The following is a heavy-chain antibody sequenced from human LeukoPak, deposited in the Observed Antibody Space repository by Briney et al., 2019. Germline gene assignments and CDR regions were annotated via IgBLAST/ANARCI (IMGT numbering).Heavy chain of an antibody. CDR2: ISGYTGDT. V-gene: IGHV1-18*01. CDR1: GYTFSNYD. CDR3: ARAGYCGDGGCRGGSAFDV. D-gene: IGHD2-15*01. Sequence: ASVRVSCKTSGYTFSNYDIYWVRQAPGQGLECMGWISGYTGDTKYAQILQGRFTVTTDTSTSTAYMELRSLTYDDTAGYYCARAGYCGDGGCRGGSAFDVWGQGTMVTVSS. J-gene: IGHJ3*01.